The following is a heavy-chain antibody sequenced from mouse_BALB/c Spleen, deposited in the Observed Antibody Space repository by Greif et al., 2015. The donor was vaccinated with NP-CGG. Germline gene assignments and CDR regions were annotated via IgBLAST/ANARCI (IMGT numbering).Heavy chain of an antibody. V-gene: IGHV14-3*02. D-gene: IGHD2-4*01. CDR1: GFNIKDTY. J-gene: IGHJ4*01. CDR2: IDPANGNT. CDR3: ASGDYDGAGAMDY. Sequence: VQLQQSGAELVKPGASVKLSCTASGFNIKDTYMHWVKQRPEQGLEWIGRIDPANGNTKYDPKFQGKATITADTSSNTAALQIRSRTAEDTAVYYCASGDYDGAGAMDYWGQGTSVTVSS.